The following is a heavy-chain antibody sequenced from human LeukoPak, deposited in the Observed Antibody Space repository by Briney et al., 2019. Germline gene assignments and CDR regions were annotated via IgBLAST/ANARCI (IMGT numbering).Heavy chain of an antibody. CDR2: ITAYNGNT. CDR3: ARDGNSGYDWFYYYYYYMDV. V-gene: IGHV1-18*01. CDR1: GYTFTSYG. D-gene: IGHD5-12*01. Sequence: ASVNVSCKGSGYTFTSYGISGVRPAPGQGREWVGWITAYNGNTNYSQKLQGRVTITTDTSTSTAYMELRSLRSDDTAVYYCARDGNSGYDWFYYYYYYMDVWGKGTTVTVSS. J-gene: IGHJ6*03.